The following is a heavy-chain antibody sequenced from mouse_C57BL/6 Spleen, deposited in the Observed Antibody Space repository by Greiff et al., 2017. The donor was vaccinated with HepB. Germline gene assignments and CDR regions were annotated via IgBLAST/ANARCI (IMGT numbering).Heavy chain of an antibody. Sequence: VQLQQSGPELVKPGASVKISCKASGYAFSSSWMNWVKQRPGKGLEWIGRIYPGDGDTNYNGKFKGKATLTADKSSSTAYMQLSSLTSEDSAVYFCASGVYYYLVGYYFDYWGQGTTLTVSS. CDR2: IYPGDGDT. CDR3: ASGVYYYLVGYYFDY. V-gene: IGHV1-82*01. D-gene: IGHD1-1*01. CDR1: GYAFSSSW. J-gene: IGHJ2*01.